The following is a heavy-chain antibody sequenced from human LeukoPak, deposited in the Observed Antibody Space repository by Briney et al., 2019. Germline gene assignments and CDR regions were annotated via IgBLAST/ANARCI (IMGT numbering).Heavy chain of an antibody. V-gene: IGHV3-74*01. CDR2: IKRDGSDI. CDR1: GFSFNSYW. J-gene: IGHJ5*02. Sequence: GGSLRLSCEASGFSFNSYWMHWVRQAPGKGLEWVARIKRDGSDINCADSVKGRFIISRDNAQNTLFLQMNSLRAEDTAVYYCTRGQSYFGSGRAPVNWFDPWGQGTLVTVSS. CDR3: TRGQSYFGSGRAPVNWFDP. D-gene: IGHD3-10*01.